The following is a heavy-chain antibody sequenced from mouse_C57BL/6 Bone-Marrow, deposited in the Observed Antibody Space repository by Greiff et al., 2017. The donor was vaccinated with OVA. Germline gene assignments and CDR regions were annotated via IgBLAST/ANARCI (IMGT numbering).Heavy chain of an antibody. CDR3: VREGNGNYLPFWYFDV. CDR1: GFSFNTYA. CDR2: IRSKSNNYAT. V-gene: IGHV10-1*01. J-gene: IGHJ1*03. D-gene: IGHD2-1*01. Sequence: EVQRVESGGGLVQPKGSLKLSCAASGFSFNTYAMNWVRQAPGKGLEWVARIRSKSNNYATYYADSVKDRFTISRDDSESMLYLQMNNLKTEDTAMYYCVREGNGNYLPFWYFDVWGTGTTVTVSS.